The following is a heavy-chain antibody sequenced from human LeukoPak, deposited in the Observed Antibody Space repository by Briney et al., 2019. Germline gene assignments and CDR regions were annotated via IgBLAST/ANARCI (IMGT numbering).Heavy chain of an antibody. CDR1: GGSISSYY. V-gene: IGHV4-39*06. Sequence: SETLSLTCTVSGGSISSYYWGWIRQPPGKGLEWIGSMYHSGSTYYNPSLKSRVTISVDTSKSQFPLKVTSMTAADTAIYYCARQPLATPFFDYWGQGPLVTVSS. J-gene: IGHJ4*01. CDR2: MYHSGST. D-gene: IGHD1-14*01. CDR3: ARQPLATPFFDY.